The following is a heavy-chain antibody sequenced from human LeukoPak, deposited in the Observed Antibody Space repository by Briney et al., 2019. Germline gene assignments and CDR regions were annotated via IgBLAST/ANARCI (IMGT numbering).Heavy chain of an antibody. Sequence: PSETLSLTCAVYGGSFSGYYWSWIRQPPGRGLEWIGEINHSGSTNYNPSLKSRVTISVDTSKNQFSLKLSSVTAADTAVYYCARQGRHRTWFDPWGQGTLVTVSS. D-gene: IGHD1-1*01. J-gene: IGHJ5*02. CDR3: ARQGRHRTWFDP. CDR1: GGSFSGYY. V-gene: IGHV4-34*01. CDR2: INHSGST.